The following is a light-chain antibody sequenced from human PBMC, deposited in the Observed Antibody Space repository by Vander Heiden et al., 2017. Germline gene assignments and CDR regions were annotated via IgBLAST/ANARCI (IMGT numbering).Light chain of an antibody. Sequence: QSVPTQPPSASGTPGPRVTISCSGSSSNIGSNTVNWYQQLPGTAPKLLIYSNNQRPSGVPDRFSGSKSGTSASLAISGLQSEDEADYYCAAWDDSLNGWVFGGGTKLTVL. CDR1: SSNIGSNT. V-gene: IGLV1-44*01. CDR2: SNN. CDR3: AAWDDSLNGWV. J-gene: IGLJ3*02.